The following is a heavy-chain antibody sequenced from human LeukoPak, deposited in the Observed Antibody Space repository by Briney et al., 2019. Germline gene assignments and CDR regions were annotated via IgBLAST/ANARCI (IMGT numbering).Heavy chain of an antibody. D-gene: IGHD5-24*01. CDR1: GFTFSSYE. J-gene: IGHJ4*02. CDR2: ISSSGSTI. V-gene: IGHV3-48*03. CDR3: AIIWLRKPVDY. Sequence: GGSLRLSCAASGFTFSSYEMNWVRQAPGKGLEWVSYISSSGSTIYYADSVKGRFTISRDNSKNTLYLQMNSLRAEDTAVYYCAIIWLRKPVDYWGQGTLVTVSS.